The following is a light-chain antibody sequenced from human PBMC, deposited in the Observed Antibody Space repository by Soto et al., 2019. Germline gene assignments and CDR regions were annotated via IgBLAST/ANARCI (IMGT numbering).Light chain of an antibody. Sequence: DIQMTQSPSTLSASIGDRVTLTCRASQSLTGRLAWYQQKPGRPPKLLIYDVSIFESGVPSRFSGSESGTDFTLTIRSLRPDDFATFYCQQYKVYPYTFGQGTRLDI. CDR1: QSLTGR. CDR3: QQYKVYPYT. CDR2: DVS. V-gene: IGKV1-5*01. J-gene: IGKJ2*01.